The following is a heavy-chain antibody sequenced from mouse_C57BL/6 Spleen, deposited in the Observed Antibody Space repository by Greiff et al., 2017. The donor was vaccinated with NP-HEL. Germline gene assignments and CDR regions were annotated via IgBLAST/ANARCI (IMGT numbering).Heavy chain of an antibody. CDR2: IYPGSGNT. CDR1: GYSFTSYY. Sequence: VQLQESGPELVKPGASVKISCKASGYSFTSYYIHWVKQRPGQGLEWIGWIYPGSGNTKYNEKFKGKATLTADTSSSTAYMQLSSLTSEDSAVYYCARSDYRDYFDYWGQGTTLTVSS. D-gene: IGHD2-4*01. J-gene: IGHJ2*01. CDR3: ARSDYRDYFDY. V-gene: IGHV1-66*01.